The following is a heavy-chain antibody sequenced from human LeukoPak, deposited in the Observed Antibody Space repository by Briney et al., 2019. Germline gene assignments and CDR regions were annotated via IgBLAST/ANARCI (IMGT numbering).Heavy chain of an antibody. CDR1: GFTFSSYG. Sequence: PGGSLRLSCAASGFTFSSYGMHWVRQAPGKGLEWVAFIRYDGSNKYYADSVKGRFTISRDNSKNTLYLQMGSLRAEDMAVYYCARPYYYDSSAAGYWGQGTLVTVSS. CDR2: IRYDGSNK. V-gene: IGHV3-30*02. J-gene: IGHJ4*02. D-gene: IGHD3-22*01. CDR3: ARPYYYDSSAAGY.